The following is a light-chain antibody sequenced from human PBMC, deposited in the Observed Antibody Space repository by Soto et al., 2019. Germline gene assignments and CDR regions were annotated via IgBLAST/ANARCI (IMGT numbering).Light chain of an antibody. V-gene: IGKV3-11*01. J-gene: IGKJ1*01. CDR1: YSIGNY. CDR3: QQRSNWPPWT. CDR2: DAS. Sequence: EVVLTQSPATLSLSPGERATLSCRASYSIGNYLVWYQQKPGQAPRLLIYDASNRATGIPARFSGGGSGTDFTLTFSGLEPEDFAVYYCQQRSNWPPWTFGQGTKVELK.